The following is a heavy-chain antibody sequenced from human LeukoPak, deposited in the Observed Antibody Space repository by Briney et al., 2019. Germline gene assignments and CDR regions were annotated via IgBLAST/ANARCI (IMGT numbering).Heavy chain of an antibody. CDR2: GDYSGGT. D-gene: IGHD6-13*01. CDR1: GDSFTSVTDY. V-gene: IGHV4-39*06. J-gene: IGHJ4*02. CDR3: ATSPGIAAAGAPFDY. Sequence: SETLSLTCTVSGDSFTSVTDYWAWIRQPPGKGLEWIASGDYSGGTYYNPSLESRVAISADMSKNQFPLKLSSVTAADTAMYYCATSPGIAAAGAPFDYWGQGTLVTVSS.